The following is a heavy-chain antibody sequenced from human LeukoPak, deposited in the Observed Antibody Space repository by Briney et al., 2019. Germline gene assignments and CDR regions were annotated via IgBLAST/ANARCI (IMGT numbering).Heavy chain of an antibody. V-gene: IGHV3-13*03. CDR1: GFTFSSYD. Sequence: GGSLRLSCAACGFTFSSYDMHWVRQATGKGLEWVSAIGTAGDTYYPGSVKGQFAISRENAKNSLYLQMNSLRAGDTAVYYCARGLGWLYFDYWGQGILVTVSS. D-gene: IGHD5-24*01. CDR3: ARGLGWLYFDY. CDR2: IGTAGDT. J-gene: IGHJ4*02.